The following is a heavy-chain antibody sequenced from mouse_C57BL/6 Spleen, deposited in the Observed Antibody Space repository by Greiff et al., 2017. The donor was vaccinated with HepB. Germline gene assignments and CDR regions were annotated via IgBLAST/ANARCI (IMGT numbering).Heavy chain of an antibody. J-gene: IGHJ3*01. CDR3: ARGGTTVVATDAY. CDR2: INPNNGGT. V-gene: IGHV1-26*01. D-gene: IGHD1-1*01. Sequence: EVQLQQSGPELVKPGASVKISCKASGYTFTDYYMNWVKQSHGKSLEWIGDINPNNGGTSYNQKFKGKATLTVDKSSSTAYMELRSLTSEDSAVYYCARGGTTVVATDAYWGQGTLVTVSA. CDR1: GYTFTDYY.